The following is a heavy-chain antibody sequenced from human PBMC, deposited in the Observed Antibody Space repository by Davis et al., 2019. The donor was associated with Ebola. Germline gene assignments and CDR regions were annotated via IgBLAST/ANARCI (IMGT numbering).Heavy chain of an antibody. D-gene: IGHD2-2*01. CDR1: GGTFSSYA. Sequence: SVKVSCKASGGTFSSYAISWVRQAPGQGLEWMGGIIPIFGTANYAQKFQGRVTITADESTSTAYMELSSLRSEDTAVYYCAAYYIVVVPAASYYYYYYGMDVWGQGTTVTVSS. J-gene: IGHJ6*02. CDR3: AAYYIVVVPAASYYYYYYGMDV. CDR2: IIPIFGTA. V-gene: IGHV1-69*13.